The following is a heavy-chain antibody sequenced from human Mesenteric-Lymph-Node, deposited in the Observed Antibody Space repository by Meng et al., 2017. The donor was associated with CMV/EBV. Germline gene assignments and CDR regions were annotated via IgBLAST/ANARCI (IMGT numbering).Heavy chain of an antibody. CDR2: INHSGST. D-gene: IGHD1-14*01. CDR3: ARLGTRAYYYYGMDV. Sequence: SETLSLTCAVYGGSFSGYYWSWIRQPPGKGLEWIGEINHSGSTNYNPSLKSRVTISLDTSKNQFSLKLSSVTAADTAVYYCARLGTRAYYYYGMDVWGQGTTVTVSS. CDR1: GGSFSGYY. J-gene: IGHJ6*02. V-gene: IGHV4-34*01.